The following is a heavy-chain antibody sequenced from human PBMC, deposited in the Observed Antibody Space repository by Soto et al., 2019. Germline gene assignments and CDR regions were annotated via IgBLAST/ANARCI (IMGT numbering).Heavy chain of an antibody. J-gene: IGHJ6*02. CDR3: AREFDALDV. D-gene: IGHD3-9*01. CDR1: GFTFQTYA. V-gene: IGHV3-30-3*01. Sequence: QLIESGGGVGQPGTSLRLSCVASGFTFQTYAMHWVRQAPGKGLEWLGVISYAGDIESYADSVKGRLTISRDNAKNTVYLAIHSLRVEDTAVYFCAREFDALDVWGRGTTVVVSS. CDR2: ISYAGDIE.